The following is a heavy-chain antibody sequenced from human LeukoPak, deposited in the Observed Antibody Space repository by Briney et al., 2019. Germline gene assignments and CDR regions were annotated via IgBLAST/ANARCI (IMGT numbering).Heavy chain of an antibody. J-gene: IGHJ4*02. D-gene: IGHD2-21*01. CDR1: GFTVSSYY. V-gene: IGHV3-66*01. CDR2: IYSGGST. CDR3: ARAEVIAIFDY. Sequence: PGGSLRLSCAASGFTVSSYYMSWVRQAPGKGLEWVSIIYSGGSTYYADSVKGRFTISRDNSQNTAYLQMNSLRGEDTAVYYCARAEVIAIFDYWGQGTLVTVSS.